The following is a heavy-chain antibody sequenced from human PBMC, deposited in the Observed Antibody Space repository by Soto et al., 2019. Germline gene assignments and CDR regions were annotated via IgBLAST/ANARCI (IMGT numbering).Heavy chain of an antibody. D-gene: IGHD3-3*01. V-gene: IGHV4-30-4*01. J-gene: IGHJ4*02. Sequence: SETLSLTYTVSGGSISSGDYYWSWIRQPPGKGLEWIGYIYYSGSTYYNPSLKSRVTISVDTSKNQFSLKLSSVTAADTAVYYCARDPKTNFGVVDYWGQGTLVTVSS. CDR1: GGSISSGDYY. CDR3: ARDPKTNFGVVDY. CDR2: IYYSGST.